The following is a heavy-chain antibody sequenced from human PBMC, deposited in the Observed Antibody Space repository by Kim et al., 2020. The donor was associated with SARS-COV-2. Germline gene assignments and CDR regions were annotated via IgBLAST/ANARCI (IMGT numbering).Heavy chain of an antibody. Sequence: GGSLRLSCAASGFTFSNYAMHWVRQAPGKGLEWVAVISYDGSNKYYADSVKGRFTISRDNSKNTLYLQMNSLRAEDTAVYYCARQLGAIWNYFSAFVIWGQGTMVTFSS. J-gene: IGHJ3*02. CDR3: ARQLGAIWNYFSAFVI. CDR1: GFTFSNYA. V-gene: IGHV3-30-3*01. CDR2: ISYDGSNK. D-gene: IGHD1-7*01.